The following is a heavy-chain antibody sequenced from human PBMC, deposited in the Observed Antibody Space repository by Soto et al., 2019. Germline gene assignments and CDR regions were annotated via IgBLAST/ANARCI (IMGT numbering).Heavy chain of an antibody. CDR2: IHRNGGST. CDR1: GFSFDEYG. Sequence: EVQLVESGGGVVRPGGSLRLACAVSGFSFDEYGMSWVRQVPGKGPEWVAGIHRNGGSTGYADSVKGRFTISRDDAKNSLYLQMNSLRVEDTAFYYCARDHRWGYEYGDYGDSWGHGTLVTVSS. D-gene: IGHD4-17*01. V-gene: IGHV3-20*04. CDR3: ARDHRWGYEYGDYGDS. J-gene: IGHJ5*01.